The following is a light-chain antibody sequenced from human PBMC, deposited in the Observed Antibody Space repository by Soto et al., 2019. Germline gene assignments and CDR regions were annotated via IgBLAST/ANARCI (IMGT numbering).Light chain of an antibody. CDR2: EVS. V-gene: IGLV2-8*01. CDR3: SSYAGRNSLVV. J-gene: IGLJ2*01. Sequence: QSALTQPPSASGSPGQSVTISCTGTSSDVGSYNYVSWYQQHPGKAPKVMIYEVSKRPSGVPDRFSGSKSGNTASLTVSGLQAEDEADYYCSSYAGRNSLVVFGGGTKLTVL. CDR1: SSDVGSYNY.